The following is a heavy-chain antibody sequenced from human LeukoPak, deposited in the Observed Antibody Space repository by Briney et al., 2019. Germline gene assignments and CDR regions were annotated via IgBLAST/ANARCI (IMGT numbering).Heavy chain of an antibody. CDR3: AREASYCSGGSCQFDY. CDR1: GGTFNTYA. J-gene: IGHJ4*02. Sequence: SVKVSCKASGGTFNTYAISWVRQAPGQGLEWMGGIIPIFGTAIYAQRFQGRVTISTDESTSTVYMELSSLRSEDTAVYYCAREASYCSGGSCQFDYWGQGTLVTVSS. D-gene: IGHD2-15*01. V-gene: IGHV1-69*05. CDR2: IIPIFGTA.